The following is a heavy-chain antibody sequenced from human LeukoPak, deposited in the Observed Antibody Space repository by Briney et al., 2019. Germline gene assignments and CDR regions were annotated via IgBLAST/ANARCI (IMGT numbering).Heavy chain of an antibody. CDR3: ARDGDIVVVPAAIGGLAGLDY. CDR1: GFTFSSYG. D-gene: IGHD2-2*02. J-gene: IGHJ4*02. V-gene: IGHV3-33*01. Sequence: PGRSLRLSCAASGFTFSSYGMHWVRQAPGKGLGWVAVIWYDGSNKYYADSVKGRFTISRDNSKNTLYLQMNSLRAEDTAVYYCARDGDIVVVPAAIGGLAGLDYWGQGTLVTVSS. CDR2: IWYDGSNK.